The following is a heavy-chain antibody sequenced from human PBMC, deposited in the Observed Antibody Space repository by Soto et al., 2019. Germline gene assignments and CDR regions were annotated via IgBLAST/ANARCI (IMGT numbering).Heavy chain of an antibody. CDR1: GFTFSSYG. CDR3: AKDGVGLLWFGELFRGFDY. V-gene: IGHV3-30*18. J-gene: IGHJ4*02. Sequence: QVQLVESGGGVVQPGRSLRLSCAASGFTFSSYGMHWVRQAPGKGLEWVAVISYDGSNKYYADSVKGRFTISRDNSKNTLYLQMNSLRAEDTAVYYCAKDGVGLLWFGELFRGFDYWGQGTLVTVSS. CDR2: ISYDGSNK. D-gene: IGHD3-10*01.